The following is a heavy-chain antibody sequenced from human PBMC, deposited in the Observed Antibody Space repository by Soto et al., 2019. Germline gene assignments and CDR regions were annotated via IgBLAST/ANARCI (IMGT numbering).Heavy chain of an antibody. CDR1: GGSISSSSYY. CDR2: IFYSGRT. CDR3: ARRIDAFDI. V-gene: IGHV4-39*01. J-gene: IGHJ3*02. Sequence: SETLSLTCTVSGGSISSSSYYWGWIRQPPGKGLEWIGSIFYSGRTYYNPSLKSRVTISVDTSKNQFSLKLSSVTAADTAVYYCARRIDAFDIWGQGTMVTVSS.